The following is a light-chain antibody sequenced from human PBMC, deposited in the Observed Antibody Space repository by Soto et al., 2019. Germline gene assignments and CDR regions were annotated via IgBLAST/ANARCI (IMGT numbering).Light chain of an antibody. CDR2: AAS. J-gene: IGKJ1*01. CDR1: QSINNY. V-gene: IGKV1-39*01. CDR3: QQTYITPPWT. Sequence: DIPMTQSPTSLSASVGDRITITCRASQSINNYLNWYQHKPGTAPRLLIFAASNLETGVPSRFSGSGSGTDFTLSVNDLQPEDFATYYCQQTYITPPWTFGQGTKVEI.